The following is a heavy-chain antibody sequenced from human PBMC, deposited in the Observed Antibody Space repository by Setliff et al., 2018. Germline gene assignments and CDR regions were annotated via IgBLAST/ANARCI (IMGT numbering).Heavy chain of an antibody. CDR3: ARVVYYASGSSLSYGMDV. V-gene: IGHV1-2*02. CDR2: INPNSGGA. D-gene: IGHD3-10*01. CDR1: GYTFAGYY. J-gene: IGHJ6*02. Sequence: GASVKVSCKASGYTFAGYYMHWVRQAPGQGLEWMGWINPNSGGANYAQKFQGRVTMTRDTSISTGYMELSRLRSDDTAMFYCARVVYYASGSSLSYGMDVWGQGTAVTVSS.